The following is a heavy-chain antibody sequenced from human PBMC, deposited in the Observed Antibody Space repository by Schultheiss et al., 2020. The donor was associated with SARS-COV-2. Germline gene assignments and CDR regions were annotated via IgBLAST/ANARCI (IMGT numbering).Heavy chain of an antibody. CDR1: GGSFSGYY. CDR3: ARGSMAALDV. Sequence: SETLSLTCAVYGGSFSGYYWSWIRQPPGKGLEWIGEINHSGSTNYNPSLKSRVTISVDTSKNQFSLKLSSVTAADTAVYYCARGSMAALDVWGQGTTVTVSS. CDR2: INHSGST. J-gene: IGHJ6*02. V-gene: IGHV4-34*01. D-gene: IGHD2/OR15-2a*01.